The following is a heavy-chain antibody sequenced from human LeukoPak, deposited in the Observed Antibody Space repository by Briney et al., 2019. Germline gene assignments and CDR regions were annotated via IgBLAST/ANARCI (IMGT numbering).Heavy chain of an antibody. CDR1: GYTFSDFY. J-gene: IGHJ4*02. CDR2: ITPKSGDT. CDR3: ARVRLVDERAWAY. V-gene: IGHV1-2*02. Sequence: ASVKVSCKASGYTFSDFYIHWVRQAPGQGLEYVGWITPKSGDTYSPQRFQGRVTMTRDASISTAYMELSSLRSDDTAVYFCARVRLVDERAWAYWGQGTLVTVSS. D-gene: IGHD1-1*01.